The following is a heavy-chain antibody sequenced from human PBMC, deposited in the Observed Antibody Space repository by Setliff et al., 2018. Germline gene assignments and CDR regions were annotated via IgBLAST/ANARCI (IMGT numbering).Heavy chain of an antibody. J-gene: IGHJ3*02. CDR1: GGSISSSSYY. CDR3: ARGRGISMIVVVTHDAFDI. V-gene: IGHV4-39*07. Sequence: SETLSLTCTVSGGSISSSSYYWGWIRQSPGKGLEWIGSIYYSGSTYYNPSLKSRVTISVDTSKNQFSLKLSSATAADTAVYYCARGRGISMIVVVTHDAFDIWGQGTMVTVS. CDR2: IYYSGST. D-gene: IGHD3-22*01.